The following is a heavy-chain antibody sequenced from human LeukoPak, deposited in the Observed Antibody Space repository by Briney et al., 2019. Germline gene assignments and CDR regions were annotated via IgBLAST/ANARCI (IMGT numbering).Heavy chain of an antibody. CDR2: ISSSSSTI. Sequence: GGSLRLSCAASGFTLSDYSMSWIRQAPGKGLEWVSYISSSSSTIYYADSVKGRFTISRDSAKNSLYLQMNSLRAEDTAVYYCARDFSIATSPYPDYWGQGTLVTVSS. CDR1: GFTLSDYS. D-gene: IGHD6-13*01. V-gene: IGHV3-11*04. J-gene: IGHJ4*02. CDR3: ARDFSIATSPYPDY.